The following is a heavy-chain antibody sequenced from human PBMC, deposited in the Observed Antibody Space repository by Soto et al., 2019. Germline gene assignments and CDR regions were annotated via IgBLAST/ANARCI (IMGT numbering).Heavy chain of an antibody. Sequence: PSETLSLTCTVSGGSINSGGYYWSWIRQHPGKGLEWIGKIFYTGSTTYNPSLKSRVTISVDTSRNQFSLKLKSVTAADTAVYYCARNYYNGYVYGYWGQGTLVTVSS. CDR1: GGSINSGGYY. D-gene: IGHD3-22*01. J-gene: IGHJ4*02. CDR3: ARNYYNGYVYGY. CDR2: IFYTGST. V-gene: IGHV4-31*03.